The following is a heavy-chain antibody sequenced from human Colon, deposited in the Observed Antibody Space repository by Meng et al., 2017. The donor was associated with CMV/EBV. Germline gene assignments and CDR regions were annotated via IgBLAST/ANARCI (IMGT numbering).Heavy chain of an antibody. CDR1: GGTYV. Sequence: SVKVSCKASGGTYVNSWVRQAPGQALEWMGGFIPMINVTNYAQKFHDRVTITADKATGTADMELSSLRSGDTAIYYCARGRLECNSMSSHRYYLDDWGQGTLVTVSS. CDR3: ARGRLECNSMSSHRYYLDD. J-gene: IGHJ4*02. V-gene: IGHV1-69*10. CDR2: FIPMINVT. D-gene: IGHD2/OR15-2a*01.